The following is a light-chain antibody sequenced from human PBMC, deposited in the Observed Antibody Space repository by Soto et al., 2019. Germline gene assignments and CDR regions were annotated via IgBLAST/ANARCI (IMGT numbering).Light chain of an antibody. V-gene: IGLV4-69*01. J-gene: IGLJ2*01. CDR1: SGHSSYA. CDR2: LNSDGSH. CDR3: QTWGTGIVV. Sequence: QPVLTQSPSASASLGASVKLTCTLSSGHSSYAIAWHQQQSEKGPRYLMKLNSDGSHSKGDGVPDRFSGSSSGAERYLTISRLQSEDEADYYCQTWGTGIVVFGGGTKLTVL.